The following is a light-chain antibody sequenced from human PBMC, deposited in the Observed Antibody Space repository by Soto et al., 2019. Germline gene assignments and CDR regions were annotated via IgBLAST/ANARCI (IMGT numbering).Light chain of an antibody. Sequence: DIQMTQSPSTLSASVGDRVTITCRASQSFSSWLAWYQQKPGKAPKLLISKASGLESGVPSRFSGSESGTEFTLTISSLQPDDFATYYCQQYNTYPFTFGQGTQLGIK. CDR3: QQYNTYPFT. V-gene: IGKV1-5*03. CDR1: QSFSSW. CDR2: KAS. J-gene: IGKJ2*01.